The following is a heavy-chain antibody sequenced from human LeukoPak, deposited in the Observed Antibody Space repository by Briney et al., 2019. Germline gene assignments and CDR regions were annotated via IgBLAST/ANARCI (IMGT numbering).Heavy chain of an antibody. J-gene: IGHJ4*02. CDR1: GFTFSSYA. V-gene: IGHV3-23*01. CDR3: AKEGRGLWFGELSHFDY. Sequence: GGSLRLSCAASGFTFSSYAMSWVRQAPGKGLEWVSAISGSGGSTYYADSVKGRFTISRDNSKNTLYLQINSLRDEDTAVYYCAKEGRGLWFGELSHFDYWGQGTLVTVSS. CDR2: ISGSGGST. D-gene: IGHD3-10*01.